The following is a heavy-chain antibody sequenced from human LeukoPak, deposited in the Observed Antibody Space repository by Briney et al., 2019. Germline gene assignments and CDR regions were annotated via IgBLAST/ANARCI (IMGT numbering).Heavy chain of an antibody. CDR1: GGTFSSYA. CDR2: IILIFGTA. CDR3: ARLRNIVVVPAAINTPNRFDP. D-gene: IGHD2-2*01. Sequence: SVKVSCKASGGTFSSYAISWVRQAPGQGLEWMGGIILIFGTANYAQKFQGSVTITADESTSTAYMELSSLRSEDTAVYYCARLRNIVVVPAAINTPNRFDPWGQGTLVTVSS. V-gene: IGHV1-69*13. J-gene: IGHJ5*02.